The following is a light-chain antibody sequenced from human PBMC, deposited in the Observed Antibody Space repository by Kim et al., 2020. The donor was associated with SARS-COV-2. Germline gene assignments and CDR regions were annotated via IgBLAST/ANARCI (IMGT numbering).Light chain of an antibody. CDR1: EEINIW. CDR3: QQANSFPRT. J-gene: IGKJ1*01. CDR2: VAT. Sequence: GDRVSITCMASEEINIWLAWYQQRPGNAPRLLMFVATSLQSGVPSRFSGSASGTNFTLTITSLQPEDFATYYCQQANSFPRTFGQGTKVDIK. V-gene: IGKV1-12*01.